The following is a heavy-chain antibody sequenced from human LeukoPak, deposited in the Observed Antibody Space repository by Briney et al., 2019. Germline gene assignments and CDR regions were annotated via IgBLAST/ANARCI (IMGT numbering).Heavy chain of an antibody. CDR3: ARGDKSSGWYFFDY. CDR2: ISSSSSYI. D-gene: IGHD6-19*01. J-gene: IGHJ4*02. V-gene: IGHV3-21*01. Sequence: PGGSLRLSCAASGFTFSSYSMNWVRQAPGKGLEWVSSISSSSSYIYYADSVKGRFTISRDNAKNSLYLQMSSLRAEDTAVYYCARGDKSSGWYFFDYWGQGTLVTVSS. CDR1: GFTFSSYS.